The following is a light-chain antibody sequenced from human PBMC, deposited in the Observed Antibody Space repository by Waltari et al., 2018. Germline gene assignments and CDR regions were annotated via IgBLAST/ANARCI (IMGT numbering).Light chain of an antibody. CDR1: SHDDGGHDF. J-gene: IGLJ1*01. V-gene: IGLV2-14*03. CDR3: CSYSTTHTFV. CDR2: DVS. Sequence: QSALTQPASVSGSPGQSITIYCTGRSHDDGGHDFVSWYQQPPGKAPRLIIYDVSHRPSGVSDRFSGSKSGNTASLTISGLQADDEADYYCCSYSTTHTFVFGSGANVSIL.